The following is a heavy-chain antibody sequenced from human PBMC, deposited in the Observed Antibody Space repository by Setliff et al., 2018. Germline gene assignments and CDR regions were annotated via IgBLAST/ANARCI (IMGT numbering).Heavy chain of an antibody. Sequence: SETLSLTCSVSGYSIITGYYWAWIRRLPGRGLEWIGSLHRVGTFFYNPSLVSRATLSLDTSKNQFSLTLSSVTAADTAVYYCARMSGFLYMDVWGKGTTVTVSS. CDR3: ARMSGFLYMDV. CDR2: LHRVGTF. V-gene: IGHV4-38-2*02. CDR1: GYSIITGYY. J-gene: IGHJ6*03. D-gene: IGHD3-3*01.